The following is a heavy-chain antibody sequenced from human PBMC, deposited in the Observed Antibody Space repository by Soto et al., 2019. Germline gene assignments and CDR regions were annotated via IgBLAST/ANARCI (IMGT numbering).Heavy chain of an antibody. CDR3: TTPNYDFWSGSFNY. D-gene: IGHD3-3*01. Sequence: GGSLRLSCAASGFTFSNAWMSWVRQAPGKGLEWVGRIKSKTDGGTTDYAAPVKGRFTISRDDSKNTLYLQMNSLKTEDTAVYYCTTPNYDFWSGSFNYWGQGTLVTVSS. V-gene: IGHV3-15*01. CDR1: GFTFSNAW. CDR2: IKSKTDGGTT. J-gene: IGHJ4*02.